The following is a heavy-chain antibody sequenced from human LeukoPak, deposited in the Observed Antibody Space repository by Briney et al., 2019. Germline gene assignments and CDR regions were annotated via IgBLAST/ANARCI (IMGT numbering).Heavy chain of an antibody. Sequence: GGSLRLSRAASGFTFSSYWMSWVRQAPGKGLEWVANIKQDGSEKYYVDSVKGRFTISRDNAKNSLYLQMNSLRAEDTAVYYCAREINDYGDGYFDYWGQGTLVTVSS. J-gene: IGHJ4*02. V-gene: IGHV3-7*01. CDR1: GFTFSSYW. CDR3: AREINDYGDGYFDY. CDR2: IKQDGSEK. D-gene: IGHD4-17*01.